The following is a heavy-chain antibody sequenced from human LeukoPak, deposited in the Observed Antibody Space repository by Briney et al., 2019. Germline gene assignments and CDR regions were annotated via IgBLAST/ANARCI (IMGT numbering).Heavy chain of an antibody. CDR3: ARDVVAAYLDY. Sequence: SQTLSLTCAVSGGSISSGGYSWSWIRQPPGKGLEWIGYIYHSGSTYYNPSLKSRVTISVDRSKNQFSLKLSSVTAADTAVYYCARDVVAAYLDYWGQGTLVTVSS. J-gene: IGHJ4*02. CDR1: GGSISSGGYS. D-gene: IGHD2-2*01. CDR2: IYHSGST. V-gene: IGHV4-30-2*01.